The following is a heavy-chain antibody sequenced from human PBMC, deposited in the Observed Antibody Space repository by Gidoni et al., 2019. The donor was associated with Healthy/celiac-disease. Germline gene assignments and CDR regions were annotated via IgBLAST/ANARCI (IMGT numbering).Heavy chain of an antibody. CDR3: ARISGYDSGNYFDY. Sequence: TSGMCVSWIRQPPGKALGWLARIDWDDDKYYSTSLKTRLTISKDTSKNQVVLTMTNMDPVDTATYYCARISGYDSGNYFDYWGQGTLVTVSS. CDR2: IDWDDDK. V-gene: IGHV2-70*11. J-gene: IGHJ4*02. CDR1: TSGMC. D-gene: IGHD5-12*01.